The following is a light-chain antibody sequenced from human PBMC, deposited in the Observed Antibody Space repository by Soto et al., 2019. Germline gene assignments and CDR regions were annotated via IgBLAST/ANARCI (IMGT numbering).Light chain of an antibody. CDR2: AAS. J-gene: IGKJ1*01. CDR1: QGIRND. V-gene: IGKV1-6*01. CDR3: LQDYSYPWT. Sequence: AIQLTQSPSSLSASVGDRVTITCRASQGIRNDLGWYQQKSGKAPKLLIYAASSLQSGVPSRFSGSASGTDFTLTISSLQPEDFATYYCLQDYSYPWTFGQGTKVEIK.